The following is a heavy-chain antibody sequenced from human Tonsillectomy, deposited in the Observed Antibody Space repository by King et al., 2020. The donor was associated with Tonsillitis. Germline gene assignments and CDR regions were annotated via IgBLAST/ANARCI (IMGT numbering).Heavy chain of an antibody. CDR2: IKSKTDGGTT. CDR3: STVRSSTGRFAFDI. Sequence: VQLVESGGGLVKPGGSLRLSCAASGFTFSNAWMTWVRQAPGKGLEWVGRIKSKTDGGTTNYAAPVKGRFTISRDDSKNTLYLQMNSLKTEDTAVYSCSTVRSSTGRFAFDIWGQGTMVTVSS. CDR1: GFTFSNAW. V-gene: IGHV3-15*01. J-gene: IGHJ3*02. D-gene: IGHD6-19*01.